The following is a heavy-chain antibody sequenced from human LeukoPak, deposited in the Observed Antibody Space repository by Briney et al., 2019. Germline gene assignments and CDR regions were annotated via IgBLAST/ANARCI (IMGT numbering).Heavy chain of an antibody. V-gene: IGHV3-9*03. Sequence: PGGSLRLSCAASGFTFSSYEMNWVRQAPGKGLEWVSGISWNSGSIGYADSVKGRFTISRDNAKNSLYLQMNSLRAEDMALYYCAKDIQYAPTGHFDYWGQGTLVTVSS. CDR1: GFTFSSYE. CDR2: ISWNSGSI. CDR3: AKDIQYAPTGHFDY. J-gene: IGHJ4*02.